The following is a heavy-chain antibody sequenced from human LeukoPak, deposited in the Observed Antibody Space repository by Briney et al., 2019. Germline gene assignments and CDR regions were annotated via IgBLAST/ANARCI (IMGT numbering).Heavy chain of an antibody. CDR3: ARSRRFLEWLFFDY. CDR1: GGSISSYY. CDR2: IYYSGST. D-gene: IGHD3-3*01. V-gene: IGHV4-59*01. Sequence: SETLSLTCTVSGGSISSYYWSWIRQPPGKGLEWIGYIYYSGSTNYNPSLKSRVTISVDTSKNQFSLKLSSVTAADTAVCYCARSRRFLEWLFFDYWGQGTLVTVSS. J-gene: IGHJ4*02.